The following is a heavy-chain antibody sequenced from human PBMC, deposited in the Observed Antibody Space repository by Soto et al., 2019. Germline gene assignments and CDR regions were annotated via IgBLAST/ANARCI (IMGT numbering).Heavy chain of an antibody. J-gene: IGHJ4*02. Sequence: PGGSLRLSCAASGFTLSSYGMSWVRQAPGKGLEWVSAISGSGGSTYYAASVKGRFTISRDNSKNTLYLQMNSLRAEDTAVYYCAKGAYYHGSGSYFPFDYWGQGTLVTVSS. CDR1: GFTLSSYG. CDR3: AKGAYYHGSGSYFPFDY. CDR2: ISGSGGST. V-gene: IGHV3-23*01. D-gene: IGHD3-10*01.